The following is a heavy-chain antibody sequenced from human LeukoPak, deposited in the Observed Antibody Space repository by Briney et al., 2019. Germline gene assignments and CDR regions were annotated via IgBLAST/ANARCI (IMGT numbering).Heavy chain of an antibody. Sequence: GGSLRLSCAASGFTVSTNYMTWVRQAPGKGLEWVSVIYSGGSTDYADSVKGRFTISRDNSKNTLYLQMNSLRVEDTAVYYCARAAPGGLGGVVIMGFDYWGQGTLVTVSS. CDR3: ARAAPGGLGGVVIMGFDY. V-gene: IGHV3-66*01. CDR1: GFTVSTNY. J-gene: IGHJ4*02. CDR2: IYSGGST. D-gene: IGHD3-3*01.